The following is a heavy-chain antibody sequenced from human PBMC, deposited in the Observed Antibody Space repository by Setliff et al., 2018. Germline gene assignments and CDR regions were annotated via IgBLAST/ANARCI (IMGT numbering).Heavy chain of an antibody. CDR3: ARLVRYCTRTSCQRTSGAEL. CDR1: GYMFKRYG. V-gene: IGHV1-18*04. CDR2: ISPYNDNT. Sequence: ASVKVSCKASGYMFKRYGINWMRQAPGQGFEWMGWISPYNDNTKSAQKFQDRITMTTDTTTSTAYMEVKSLTSDDTAIYYCARLVRYCTRTSCQRTSGAELWGQGTLVTVSS. J-gene: IGHJ4*02. D-gene: IGHD2-2*01.